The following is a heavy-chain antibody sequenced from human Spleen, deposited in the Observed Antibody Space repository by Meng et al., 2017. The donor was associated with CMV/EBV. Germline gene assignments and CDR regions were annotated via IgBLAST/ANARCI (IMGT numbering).Heavy chain of an antibody. CDR2: IYYSGST. V-gene: IGHV4-61*01. Sequence: ETLSLTCTVSGGSVSSGSYYWSWIRQPPGKGLEWIGYIYYSGSTNYNPSPKSRVTISVDTSKNQFSLKLSSVTAADTAVYYCARVAIVGATLYFDYWGQGTLVTVSS. J-gene: IGHJ4*02. CDR1: GGSVSSGSYY. D-gene: IGHD1-26*01. CDR3: ARVAIVGATLYFDY.